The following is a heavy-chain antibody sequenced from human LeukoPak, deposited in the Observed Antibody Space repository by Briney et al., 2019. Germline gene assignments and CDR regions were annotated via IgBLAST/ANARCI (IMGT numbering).Heavy chain of an antibody. Sequence: GGSLRLSCVASEFTFSNYWIHWVRQAPGKGLVWVSRIRGDGIVTNYADSVEGRFTVSRDNAKNTVHLQMNSLRDDDTAVYYCARASPADFNLWGRGTLVTVSS. CDR1: EFTFSNYW. J-gene: IGHJ2*01. CDR3: ARASPADFNL. CDR2: IRGDGIVT. V-gene: IGHV3-74*01.